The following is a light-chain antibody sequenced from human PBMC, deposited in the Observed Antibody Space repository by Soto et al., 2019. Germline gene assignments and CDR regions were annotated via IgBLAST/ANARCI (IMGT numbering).Light chain of an antibody. V-gene: IGLV1-51*01. Sequence: QSVLTQPPSASGTPGQRVTISCSGSSSNIGSNTVNWYQHLPGTAPKLLIYDDNKRPSGIPDRFSGSKSGTSATLGITGFQTGDEADYYCESWDSSLSAYVFGTGTKVTVL. CDR1: SSNIGSNT. CDR3: ESWDSSLSAYV. J-gene: IGLJ1*01. CDR2: DDN.